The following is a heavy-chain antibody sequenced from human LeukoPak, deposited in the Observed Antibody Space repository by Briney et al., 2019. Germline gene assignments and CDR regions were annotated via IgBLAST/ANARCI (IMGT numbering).Heavy chain of an antibody. J-gene: IGHJ3*02. CDR2: ISWNSGSI. V-gene: IGHV3-9*01. CDR1: GFTFDDYA. CDR3: ARPPGAYYYDSRQEDAFDI. Sequence: GGSLRLSCAASGFTFDDYAMHWVRQAPGKGLEWVSGISWNSGSIGYADSVKGRFTISRDNAKNSLYLQMNSRRAEDTAVYYCARPPGAYYYDSRQEDAFDIWGQGTMVTVSS. D-gene: IGHD3-22*01.